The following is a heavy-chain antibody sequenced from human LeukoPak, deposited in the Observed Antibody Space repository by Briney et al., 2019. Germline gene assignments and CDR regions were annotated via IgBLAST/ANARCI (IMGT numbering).Heavy chain of an antibody. J-gene: IGHJ6*02. D-gene: IGHD1-26*01. CDR2: IYYSGST. CDR1: GGFISSYY. CDR3: ASIKWELSYYYYYGMDV. Sequence: PSETLSLTCTVAGGFISSYYWIWIRQPPGKGLEWIGYIYYSGSTNYNPSLKSRVTISVDTSKNQFSLKLCPVTAADTAVYYCASIKWELSYYYYYGMDVWGQGTTVTVSS. V-gene: IGHV4-59*08.